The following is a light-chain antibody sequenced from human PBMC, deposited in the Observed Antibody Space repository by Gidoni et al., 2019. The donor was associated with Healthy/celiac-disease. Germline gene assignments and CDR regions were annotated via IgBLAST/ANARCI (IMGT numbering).Light chain of an antibody. CDR3: QQYGSSPWT. V-gene: IGKV3-20*01. Sequence: IVLTQSPGTLPLFPGDRATLSCRASQSVSSSDLAWYQQTPGQAPRLLIYGASSRATGIPDRVSGSGSGTDFTLTISRLEPEEFAVYYCQQYGSSPWTFGQGTKVEIK. CDR1: QSVSSSD. CDR2: GAS. J-gene: IGKJ1*01.